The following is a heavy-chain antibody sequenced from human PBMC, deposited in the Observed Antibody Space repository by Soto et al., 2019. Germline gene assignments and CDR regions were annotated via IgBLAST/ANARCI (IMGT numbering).Heavy chain of an antibody. Sequence: PSETLSLTCTVSGGSISGYYWSWIRQPPGKGLEWIGYIYYSGSTNYNPSLKSRVTISVDTSKNQFSLKLSSVTAADTAVYYCARMYCSSTSCYVNRYNWFDPWGQGTLDTVSS. CDR1: GGSISGYY. J-gene: IGHJ5*02. D-gene: IGHD2-2*01. V-gene: IGHV4-59*01. CDR3: ARMYCSSTSCYVNRYNWFDP. CDR2: IYYSGST.